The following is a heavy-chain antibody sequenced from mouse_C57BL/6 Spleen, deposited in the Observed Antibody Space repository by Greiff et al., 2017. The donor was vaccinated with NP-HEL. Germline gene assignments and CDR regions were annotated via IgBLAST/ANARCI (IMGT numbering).Heavy chain of an antibody. J-gene: IGHJ4*01. CDR1: GYTFTSYW. CDR2: IYPSDSET. D-gene: IGHD2-5*01. Sequence: QVQLQQPGAELVRPGSSVKLSCKASGYTFTSYWMDWVKQRPGQGLEWIGNIYPSDSETHYNQKFKDKATLTVDKSSSTAYMQLSSLTSEDSAVYYCARRNSNYPYAMDYWGQGTSVTVSS. V-gene: IGHV1-61*01. CDR3: ARRNSNYPYAMDY.